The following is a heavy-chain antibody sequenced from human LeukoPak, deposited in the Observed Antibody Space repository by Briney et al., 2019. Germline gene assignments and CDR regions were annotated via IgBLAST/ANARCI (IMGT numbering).Heavy chain of an antibody. J-gene: IGHJ6*03. Sequence: ASVKVSCKASGYTFTGYYMHWVRQAPGQGLEWMGWINPNSGGTNYAQKFQGRVTMTRDTSISTAYMELSRLRSDDTAVYYCARNGGLEPSEACYYYMDVWGKGTTVTVFS. V-gene: IGHV1-2*02. CDR1: GYTFTGYY. CDR2: INPNSGGT. CDR3: ARNGGLEPSEACYYYMDV. D-gene: IGHD1-1*01.